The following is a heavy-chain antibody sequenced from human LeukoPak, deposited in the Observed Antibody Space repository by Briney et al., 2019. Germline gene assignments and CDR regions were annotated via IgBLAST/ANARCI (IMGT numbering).Heavy chain of an antibody. Sequence: GGSRRLSCAASGFTFSSHGMHWVRQAPGKGLEWVAVIWYDGSNKYYADSVKGRFTISRDNSKNTLYLQMNSLRAEDTAVYYCARDGTGSNSGWYIHWGQGALVTVSS. J-gene: IGHJ4*02. V-gene: IGHV3-33*01. CDR3: ARDGTGSNSGWYIH. CDR2: IWYDGSNK. CDR1: GFTFSSHG. D-gene: IGHD6-19*01.